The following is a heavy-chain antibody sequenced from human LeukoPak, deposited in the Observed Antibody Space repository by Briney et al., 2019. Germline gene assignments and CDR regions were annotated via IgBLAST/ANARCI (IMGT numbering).Heavy chain of an antibody. V-gene: IGHV4-39*01. CDR3: ARLMGVWAAYSSSWYSYYFDY. D-gene: IGHD6-13*01. J-gene: IGHJ4*02. CDR1: GGSISSSSYY. CDR2: IYYSGST. Sequence: SETLSLTCTVSGGSISSSSYYWGWIRQPPGKGLEWIGSIYYSGSTYYNPSLKSRVTISVDTSKNQFSLKLSSVTAADTAVYYCARLMGVWAAYSSSWYSYYFDYWGQGTLVTVSS.